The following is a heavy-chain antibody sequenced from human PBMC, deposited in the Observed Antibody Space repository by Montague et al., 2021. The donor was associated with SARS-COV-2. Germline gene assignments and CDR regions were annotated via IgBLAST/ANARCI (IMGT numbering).Heavy chain of an antibody. CDR2: IKHDGSEK. J-gene: IGHJ6*02. CDR1: RFTFSDFW. Sequence: SLRLSCAASRFTFSDFWMNWVRQAPGKGLEWVADIKHDGSEKSYVDSVKGRFTISRDNAKNPLYLQMNSLRAEDTAVYYCARGSTGWYAIFGHYGMDVWGQGTTVTVSS. V-gene: IGHV3-7*01. D-gene: IGHD6-19*01. CDR3: ARGSTGWYAIFGHYGMDV.